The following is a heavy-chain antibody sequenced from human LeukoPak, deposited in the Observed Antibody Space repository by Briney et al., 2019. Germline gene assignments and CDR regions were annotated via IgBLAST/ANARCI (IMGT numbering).Heavy chain of an antibody. V-gene: IGHV3-7*01. Sequence: GGSLRLSCAASGFTFSSYWMSWVRQAPGKGLEWVANIKQDGCEKYYVDSVKGRFTISRDNAKNSLYLQMNSLRAEDTAVYYCARDRWELAFDYWGQGTLVTVSS. J-gene: IGHJ4*02. CDR3: ARDRWELAFDY. D-gene: IGHD1-26*01. CDR2: IKQDGCEK. CDR1: GFTFSSYW.